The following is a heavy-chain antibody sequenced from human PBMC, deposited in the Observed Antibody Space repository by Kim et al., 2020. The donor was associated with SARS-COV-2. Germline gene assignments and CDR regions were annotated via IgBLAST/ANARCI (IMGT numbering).Heavy chain of an antibody. CDR2: INGRGTTI. Sequence: GGSLRLSCAASGFTFSSYPMKWVRQAPGKGLEWLADINGRGTTILYADSVKGRFTISRDNAKDSLYLQISILRGEDTAVYYCARDFFDSWGQGTLVTVSS. V-gene: IGHV3-48*01. CDR1: GFTFSSYP. CDR3: ARDFFDS. J-gene: IGHJ5*01.